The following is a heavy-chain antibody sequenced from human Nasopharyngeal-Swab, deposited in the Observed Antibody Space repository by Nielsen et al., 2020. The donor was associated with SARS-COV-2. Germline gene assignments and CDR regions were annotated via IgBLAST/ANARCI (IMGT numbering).Heavy chain of an antibody. V-gene: IGHV3-7*01. J-gene: IGHJ4*02. D-gene: IGHD6-13*01. CDR2: IKQDGSEK. Sequence: WIRQPPGKGLEWVANIKQDGSEKYYVDSVKGRFTISRDNAKNSLYLQMNSLRAEDTAVYYCARDAFPGIAAAGPDYWGQGTLVTVSS. CDR3: ARDAFPGIAAAGPDY.